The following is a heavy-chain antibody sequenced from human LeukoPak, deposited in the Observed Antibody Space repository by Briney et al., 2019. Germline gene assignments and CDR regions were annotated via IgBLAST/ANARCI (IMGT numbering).Heavy chain of an antibody. CDR1: GFTFSSYW. CDR2: INGDGSST. V-gene: IGHV3-74*01. D-gene: IGHD5-24*01. Sequence: PSGGSLRLSCAASGFTFSSYWMHWVRQAPGKGLVWVSRINGDGSSTSYADSVKGRFTISRDNAKNTLYLQMNSLRAEDTAVYYCARDRGTGYNTFDYWGQGTLVTVSS. J-gene: IGHJ4*02. CDR3: ARDRGTGYNTFDY.